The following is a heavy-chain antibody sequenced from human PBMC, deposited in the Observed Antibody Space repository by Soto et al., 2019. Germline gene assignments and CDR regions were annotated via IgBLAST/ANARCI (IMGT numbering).Heavy chain of an antibody. CDR2: IYHSGST. Sequence: QLQLQESGSGLVKPSQTLSLTCAVSGGSISSGGYSWSWIRQPPGKGLEWIGYIYHSGSTYYNPSLKRRVNVSVVRSKTQCALTLSSVTAADTDVYYCARGQVVAAQHWGQGTLVTVSS. J-gene: IGHJ4*02. D-gene: IGHD2-15*01. CDR1: GGSISSGGYS. CDR3: ARGQVVAAQH. V-gene: IGHV4-30-2*01.